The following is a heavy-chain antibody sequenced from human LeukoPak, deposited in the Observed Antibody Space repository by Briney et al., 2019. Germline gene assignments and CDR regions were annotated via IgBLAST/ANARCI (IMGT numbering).Heavy chain of an antibody. CDR1: GFTFSSYW. Sequence: GGSLRLSCAASGFTFSSYWMSWVRQAPGKGLEWVANIKQDGNEKYYVDSVKGRFTISRDNAKNSLYLQMNSLRAEDTAVYYCARDVVVVAAEHPHFDYWGQGTLVTVSS. J-gene: IGHJ4*02. CDR2: IKQDGNEK. CDR3: ARDVVVVAAEHPHFDY. D-gene: IGHD2-15*01. V-gene: IGHV3-7*03.